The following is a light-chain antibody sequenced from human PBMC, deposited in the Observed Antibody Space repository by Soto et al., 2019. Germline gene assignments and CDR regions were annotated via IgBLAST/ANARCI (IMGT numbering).Light chain of an antibody. CDR2: GAS. J-gene: IGKJ1*01. CDR3: QKYNNWPPWT. V-gene: IGKV3-20*01. CDR1: QSVSSSY. Sequence: EIVLTQSPGTLSLSPGERATLSCRASQSVSSSYLAWYQQKPGQAPRLPIYGASSRATGIPDRFSGSGSGTEFTLTISRLQSEDFAVYYCQKYNNWPPWTFGQGTKVDIK.